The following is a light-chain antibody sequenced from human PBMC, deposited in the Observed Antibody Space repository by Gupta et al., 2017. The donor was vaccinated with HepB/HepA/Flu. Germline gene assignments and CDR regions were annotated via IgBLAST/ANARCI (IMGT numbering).Light chain of an antibody. V-gene: IGKV3-11*01. J-gene: IGKJ2*01. CDR3: QQANNSMYT. CDR1: QSASHY. CDR2: GAS. Sequence: EIVLTQSPPTLSLSPGDRATLSCRASQSASHYLARYQQKPGQAPRLPMPGASNCATAIPVKFRRRGTWTGLTVTIRSPEPEDFAVYYCQQANNSMYTFGQGTRLEMK.